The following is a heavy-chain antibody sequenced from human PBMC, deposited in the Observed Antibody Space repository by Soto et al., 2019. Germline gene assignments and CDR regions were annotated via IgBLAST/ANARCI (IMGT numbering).Heavy chain of an antibody. CDR2: ISAYNGNT. CDR3: ARENAHSSGYSSNFDY. J-gene: IGHJ4*02. D-gene: IGHD3-22*01. V-gene: IGHV1-18*01. Sequence: ASVKVSCKASGYTFTSYGISWVQQAPGQGLEWMGWISAYNGNTNYAQKLQGRVTMTTDTSTSTAYMELRSLRSDDTAVYYCARENAHSSGYSSNFDYWDQGTLVTASS. CDR1: GYTFTSYG.